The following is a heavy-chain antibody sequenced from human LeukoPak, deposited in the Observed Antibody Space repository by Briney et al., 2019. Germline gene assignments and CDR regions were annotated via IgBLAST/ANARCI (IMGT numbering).Heavy chain of an antibody. V-gene: IGHV3-53*01. D-gene: IGHD2-2*01. CDR1: GFTVSSTH. Sequence: GGSLRLSCAAPGFTVSSTHMSWVRQAPGKGLEWVSIIYGGGTTNYADSVKGRFTISRDTSKNTLFLQMNSLRVEDTAVYYCAKNLPATVYFDYWGQGVLVIVSS. J-gene: IGHJ4*02. CDR2: IYGGGTT. CDR3: AKNLPATVYFDY.